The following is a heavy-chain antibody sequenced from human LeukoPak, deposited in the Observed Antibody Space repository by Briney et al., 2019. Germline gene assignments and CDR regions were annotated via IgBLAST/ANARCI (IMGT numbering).Heavy chain of an antibody. CDR2: IYPGDSDI. CDR1: GYKFTSYW. J-gene: IGHJ4*02. D-gene: IGHD3-3*01. Sequence: GESLKISCETSGYKFTSYWLGWVRQMPGKGLEWMGIIYPGDSDIRYGPSFEGQVTISVDKSINTAYLQWNSLKPSDTAIYYCARRFIYYFDYWGQGTLVTVSS. CDR3: ARRFIYYFDY. V-gene: IGHV5-51*01.